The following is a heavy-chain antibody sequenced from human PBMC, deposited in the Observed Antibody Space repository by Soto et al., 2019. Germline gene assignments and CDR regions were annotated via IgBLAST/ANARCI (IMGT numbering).Heavy chain of an antibody. CDR1: GFTLSAYW. CDR2: INRDGSKK. V-gene: IGHV3-7*05. D-gene: IGHD6-13*01. J-gene: IGHJ3*02. Sequence: EVQLEESGGDLVQPGGYLRLSCAASGFTLSAYWMTWVRQAPGKGLEWVANINRDGSKKSYLDSVRCRFTIARDNVGNSLYLQKDSLRADDTALYDCARDVSPGSSSLQHEAFDNWGQGTMVSVSS. CDR3: ARDVSPGSSSLQHEAFDN.